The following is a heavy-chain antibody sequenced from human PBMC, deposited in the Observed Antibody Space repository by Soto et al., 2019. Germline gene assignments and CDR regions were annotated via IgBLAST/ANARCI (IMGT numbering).Heavy chain of an antibody. CDR1: GYSFTSYW. Sequence: PGESLKISCKGSGYSFTSYWIGWVRQMPGKGLEWMGIIYPGDSDARYSPSFQGQVTISADKSISTAYLQWSSLKASDTAMYYCARLPGYCSSTSCDLYYYYGMVDWGQGPTVTVPS. CDR3: ARLPGYCSSTSCDLYYYYGMVD. V-gene: IGHV5-51*01. J-gene: IGHJ6*02. D-gene: IGHD2-2*01. CDR2: IYPGDSDA.